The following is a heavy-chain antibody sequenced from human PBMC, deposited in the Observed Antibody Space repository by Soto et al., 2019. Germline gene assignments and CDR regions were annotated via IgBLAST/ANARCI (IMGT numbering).Heavy chain of an antibody. V-gene: IGHV5-51*01. D-gene: IGHD3-3*01. J-gene: IGHJ6*02. Sequence: RXESLKVSWQCSGYSFTNSWIGLVLQMPGKGLEWMGIIYPGDSDTRYSPSFQGHVTISADKSITTAYLQWSSLKASDTAMYYCARSTIYGVVAYAMDVWGQGTTVTVSS. CDR3: ARSTIYGVVAYAMDV. CDR1: GYSFTNSW. CDR2: IYPGDSDT.